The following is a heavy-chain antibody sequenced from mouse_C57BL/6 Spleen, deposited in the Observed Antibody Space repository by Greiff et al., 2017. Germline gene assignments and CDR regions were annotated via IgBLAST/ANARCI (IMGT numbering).Heavy chain of an antibody. CDR2: INYDGSST. V-gene: IGHV5-16*01. CDR1: GFTFSDYY. D-gene: IGHD2-1*01. Sequence: EVHLVESEGGLVQPGSSMKLSCTASGFTFSDYYMAWVRQVPEKGLEWVANINYDGSSTYYLDSLKSRFIISRDNAKNILYLQMSSLKSEDTATYYCARARNYAYAMDYWGQGTSVTVSS. CDR3: ARARNYAYAMDY. J-gene: IGHJ4*01.